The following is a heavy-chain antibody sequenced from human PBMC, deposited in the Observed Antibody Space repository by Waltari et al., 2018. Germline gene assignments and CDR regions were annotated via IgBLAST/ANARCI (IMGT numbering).Heavy chain of an antibody. CDR2: ISGISTSI. CDR3: AKDSYSKGDY. J-gene: IGHJ4*02. Sequence: EVQLVESGGGLAQPGGSLRLSCVASGFTFKSYGMNWVRQAPGKGLEWISYISGISTSIYYADSVKGRFTISRDNAKNSLYLQINSLRADDTAVYYCAKDSYSKGDYWGQGTLLTVSS. D-gene: IGHD4-4*01. V-gene: IGHV3-48*04. CDR1: GFTFKSYG.